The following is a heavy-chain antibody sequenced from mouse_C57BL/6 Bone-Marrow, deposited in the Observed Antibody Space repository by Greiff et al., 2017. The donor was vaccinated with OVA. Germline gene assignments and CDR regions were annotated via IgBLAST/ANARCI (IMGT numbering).Heavy chain of an antibody. CDR2: INYDGSST. D-gene: IGHD3-2*02. J-gene: IGHJ2*01. CDR1: GFTFSDYY. V-gene: IGHV5-16*01. CDR3: ARGDSSGYDYFDY. Sequence: EVQLVESEGGLVQPGSSMKLSCTASGFTFSDYYMAWVRQVPEKGLEWVANINYDGSSTYYLDSLKSRFIISRDNAKNILYLQMSSLKSEDTATYYCARGDSSGYDYFDYWGQGTTLTVSS.